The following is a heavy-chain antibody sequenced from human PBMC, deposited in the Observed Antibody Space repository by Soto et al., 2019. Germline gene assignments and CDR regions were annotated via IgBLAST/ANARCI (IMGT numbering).Heavy chain of an antibody. CDR3: AREIAVAGINKDV. J-gene: IGHJ6*02. V-gene: IGHV3-21*01. D-gene: IGHD6-19*01. Sequence: RGSLRLSCAASGFTFISYSINCFGQAPWKGLEWVSSISSSSSYIYYADSVKGRFTISRDNAKNSLYPQMNSLRAEDTAVYYCAREIAVAGINKDVWGQGTTVTVSS. CDR1: GFTFISYS. CDR2: ISSSSSYI.